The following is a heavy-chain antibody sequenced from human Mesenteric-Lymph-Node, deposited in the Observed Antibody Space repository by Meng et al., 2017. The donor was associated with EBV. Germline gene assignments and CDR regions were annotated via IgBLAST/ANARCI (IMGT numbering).Heavy chain of an antibody. CDR2: IYYRGTT. V-gene: IGHV4-39*02. CDR1: GGSITSRPYY. D-gene: IGHD4-11*01. J-gene: IGHJ5*02. Sequence: LQFKEPGPGRVKPSETLSLTCAVSGGSITSRPYYWGWVRQPPGKGLEWIGSIYYRGTTHYNPSLKSRVTISRDTSKNQISLTASSVTAADTAIYYCAREGTTVTRWFDPWGPGTLVTVSS. CDR3: AREGTTVTRWFDP.